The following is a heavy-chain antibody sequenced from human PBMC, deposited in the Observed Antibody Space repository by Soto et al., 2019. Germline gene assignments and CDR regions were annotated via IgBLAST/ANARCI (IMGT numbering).Heavy chain of an antibody. Sequence: GGSLXLSCAASGFTVSSNYMSWVRQAPGKGLEWVSVIYSGGSTYYADSVKGRFTISRDNSKNTLYLQMNSLRAEDTAVYYCARDQTHCSGGSCYENWLDPWGQGTLVTVSS. CDR3: ARDQTHCSGGSCYENWLDP. J-gene: IGHJ5*02. CDR1: GFTVSSNY. CDR2: IYSGGST. V-gene: IGHV3-66*01. D-gene: IGHD2-15*01.